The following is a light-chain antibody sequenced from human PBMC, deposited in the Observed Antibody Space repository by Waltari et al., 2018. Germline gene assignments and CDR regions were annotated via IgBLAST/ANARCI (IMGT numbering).Light chain of an antibody. J-gene: IGKJ4*01. Sequence: EIVLIQSPATLALSPGETATLPCRASQSVRNYLAWFQQKPGQVPRLLIYDTSNRGTGVPARFSGSGSGTDFTLTISSLESEDFAVYYCQQRSSWPLTFGGGTKVQIK. CDR2: DTS. CDR3: QQRSSWPLT. V-gene: IGKV3-11*01. CDR1: QSVRNY.